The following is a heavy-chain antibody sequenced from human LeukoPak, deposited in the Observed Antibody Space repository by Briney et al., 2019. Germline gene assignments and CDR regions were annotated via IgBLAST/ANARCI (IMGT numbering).Heavy chain of an antibody. Sequence: PGGSLRLSCAASGFTFSSYWMSWVRQAPGKGLEWVANIKQDGSEKYYVDSVKGRFTISRDNAKNSLYLQMNSLRAEDTAVYYCARGGSPIYYYYMDVWGKGTTVTISS. J-gene: IGHJ6*03. CDR3: ARGGSPIYYYYMDV. CDR2: IKQDGSEK. V-gene: IGHV3-7*01. D-gene: IGHD2-2*01. CDR1: GFTFSSYW.